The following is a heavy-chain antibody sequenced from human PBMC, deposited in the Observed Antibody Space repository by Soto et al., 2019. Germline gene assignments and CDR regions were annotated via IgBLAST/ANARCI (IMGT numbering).Heavy chain of an antibody. CDR2: ISPYNGNT. J-gene: IGHJ4*02. V-gene: IGHV1-18*01. Sequence: QVQLVQSGAEVKKPGASVKVSCKTSGYTFTTYGISWVRQAPGQGLEWMGWISPYNGNTKYAQKLQGRVTMTADPSTGTAYMDPRSLSSDDTAVYYCTRGGVGEVVYYFDSWGQGTLVTVSS. CDR1: GYTFTTYG. CDR3: TRGGVGEVVYYFDS. D-gene: IGHD3-10*01.